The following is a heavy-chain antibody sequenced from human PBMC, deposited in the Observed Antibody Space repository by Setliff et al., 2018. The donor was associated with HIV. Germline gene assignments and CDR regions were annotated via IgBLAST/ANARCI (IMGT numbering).Heavy chain of an antibody. D-gene: IGHD4-17*01. Sequence: GASVKVSCKASGYTFTNYDINWVRQATGQGLEWVGWMNPNSGNTGYAQKFQGRVTMTRNTSRNTAYMELGSLRSEDTAMYYCAKAVPDYGDYYFDYWGQGTLVTVSS. CDR1: GYTFTNYD. J-gene: IGHJ4*02. V-gene: IGHV1-8*02. CDR3: AKAVPDYGDYYFDY. CDR2: MNPNSGNT.